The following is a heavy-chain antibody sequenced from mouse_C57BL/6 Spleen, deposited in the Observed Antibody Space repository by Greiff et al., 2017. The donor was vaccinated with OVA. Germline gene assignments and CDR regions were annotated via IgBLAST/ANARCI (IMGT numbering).Heavy chain of an antibody. D-gene: IGHD2-12*01. J-gene: IGHJ2*01. V-gene: IGHV1-39*01. CDR2: LNPNYGTT. CDR3: ARGAHYSYTFDY. Sequence: LVESGPELVKPGASVKISCKASGYSFTDYNMNWVKQSNGKSLEWIGVLNPNYGTTSYNQKFKGKATLTVDQSSSTAHTQLNSLSSEDSAVYFSARGAHYSYTFDYCGQGTTLTLSS. CDR1: GYSFTDYN.